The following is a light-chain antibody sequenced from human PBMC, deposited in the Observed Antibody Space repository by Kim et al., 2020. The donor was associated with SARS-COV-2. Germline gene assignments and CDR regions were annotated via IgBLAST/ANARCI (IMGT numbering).Light chain of an antibody. Sequence: GQRVSITCSESSSIIGSNNVSRYKQLPGTAPKLLIYSNNQRPSGVPDRFSGSKSGTSASLAISGLQSEDEADYYCAAWDDNLNGYVFGTGTKVTVL. J-gene: IGLJ1*01. V-gene: IGLV1-44*01. CDR2: SNN. CDR1: SSIIGSNN. CDR3: AAWDDNLNGYV.